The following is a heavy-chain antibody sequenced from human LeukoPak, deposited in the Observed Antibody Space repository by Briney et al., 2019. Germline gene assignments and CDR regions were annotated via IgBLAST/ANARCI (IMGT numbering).Heavy chain of an antibody. CDR3: ARHRITMVRGVMPYFDY. V-gene: IGHV4-38-2*01. J-gene: IGHJ4*02. Sequence: PSETLSLTCAVSGYSISSGYYWGWIRQPPGKGLEWIGSIYHSGSTYYNPSLKSRVTISVDTSKNQFSLKLSSVTAADTAVYYCARHRITMVRGVMPYFDYWGQRTLVTVSS. CDR1: GYSISSGYY. D-gene: IGHD3-10*01. CDR2: IYHSGST.